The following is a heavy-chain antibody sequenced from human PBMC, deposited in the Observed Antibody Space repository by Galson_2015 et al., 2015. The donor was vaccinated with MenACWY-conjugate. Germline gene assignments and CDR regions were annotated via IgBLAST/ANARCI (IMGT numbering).Heavy chain of an antibody. J-gene: IGHJ3*02. D-gene: IGHD3-22*01. CDR2: IDWRDNK. V-gene: IGHV2-70*11. CDR1: GFSLSTYEMC. Sequence: PALVKPTQTLTLTYTLSGFSLSTYEMCIYWVRQPPGKALEWLARIDWRDNKYYTTSLKTRLTISKDTSTNQVVLTMTNVDPVDTATYYCARMHIVLDATDAFDIWGQGTMVTVSS. CDR3: ARMHIVLDATDAFDI.